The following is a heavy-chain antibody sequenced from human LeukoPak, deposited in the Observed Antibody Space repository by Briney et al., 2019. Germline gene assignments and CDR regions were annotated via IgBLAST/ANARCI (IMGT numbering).Heavy chain of an antibody. CDR2: IIPILGIA. CDR3: ARGVHYDSSGYYFAY. J-gene: IGHJ4*02. D-gene: IGHD3-22*01. CDR1: GGTFSSYT. Sequence: AASVTVSCKASGGTFSSYTISWVRQAPGQGLEWMGRIIPILGIANYAQKFQGRVTITADKSTSTAYMELSSLRSEDTAVYYCARGVHYDSSGYYFAYWGQGTLVTVSS. V-gene: IGHV1-69*02.